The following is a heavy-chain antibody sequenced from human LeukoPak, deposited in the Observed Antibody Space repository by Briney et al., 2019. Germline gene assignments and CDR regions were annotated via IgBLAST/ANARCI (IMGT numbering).Heavy chain of an antibody. V-gene: IGHV3-53*01. J-gene: IGHJ4*02. CDR3: ARAEVGVNYYFDY. Sequence: GGSLRLSCAASGFTVSSNYMSWVRQAPGKGLEWVSVIYSGGSTYYADSVKGRFTISRDNSKNTLYLQMNSLRAEDTAVYYCARAEVGVNYYFDYWGQGTLVTVS. CDR1: GFTVSSNY. D-gene: IGHD1-26*01. CDR2: IYSGGST.